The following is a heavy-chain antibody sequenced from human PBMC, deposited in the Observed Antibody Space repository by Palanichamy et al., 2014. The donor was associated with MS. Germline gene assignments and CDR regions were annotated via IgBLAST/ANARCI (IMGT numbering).Heavy chain of an antibody. CDR3: VRCEWLADFDY. Sequence: EVQLVQSGAEVKKPGESLRLSCKTSGYTFNTYWISWVRQLPGKGLEWMGRIDPSDSFTKYSPSFQGHVIISVDKSISAAYLQWSSLKASDTAMYYCVRCEWLADFDYWGPGTLVTVSS. CDR2: IDPSDSFT. V-gene: IGHV5-10-1*03. D-gene: IGHD6-19*01. J-gene: IGHJ4*02. CDR1: GYTFNTYW.